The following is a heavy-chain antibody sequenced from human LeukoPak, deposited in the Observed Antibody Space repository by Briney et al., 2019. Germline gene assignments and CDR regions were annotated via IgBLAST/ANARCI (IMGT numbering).Heavy chain of an antibody. CDR3: ARVEVSPYSYGPTYYMDV. CDR1: GGSISSYY. D-gene: IGHD5-18*01. Sequence: PSETLSLTCTVSGGSISSYYWSWIRQPPGKGLEWIGYIYYSGSTNYNPSLKSRVTISVDTSKNQFSLKLSSVTAADTAVYYCARVEVSPYSYGPTYYMDVWGKGTTVTVSS. J-gene: IGHJ6*03. CDR2: IYYSGST. V-gene: IGHV4-59*01.